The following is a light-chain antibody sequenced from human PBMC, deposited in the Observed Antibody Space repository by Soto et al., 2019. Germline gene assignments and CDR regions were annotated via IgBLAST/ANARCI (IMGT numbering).Light chain of an antibody. V-gene: IGLV2-23*02. CDR2: EVN. CDR3: CSYAGSSTYWV. CDR1: SSDLGSYNL. Sequence: QSVLTQPASVSGSPGQSLTISCTGTSSDLGSYNLVSWYQQHPGKAPKLMIYEVNKRPSGVSHRFSASKSGNTASLTISGLQAEDEAYYYCCSYAGSSTYWVFGGGTKLTVL. J-gene: IGLJ3*02.